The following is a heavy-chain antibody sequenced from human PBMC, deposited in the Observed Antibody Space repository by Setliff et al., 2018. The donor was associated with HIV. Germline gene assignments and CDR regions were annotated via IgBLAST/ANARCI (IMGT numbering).Heavy chain of an antibody. CDR2: VNHNGNI. J-gene: IGHJ4*02. CDR1: GVPLSDYY. CDR3: AKSSPSIGYISDH. Sequence: SETLSLTCTLNGVPLSDYYWNWIRQSPGKGLEWIVEVNHNGNINYNPSLKRRVTISVDTSKNQFSLKLTSVTAADTAVYFCAKSSPSIGYISDHWGQGTLVTVSS. D-gene: IGHD5-12*01. V-gene: IGHV4-34*01.